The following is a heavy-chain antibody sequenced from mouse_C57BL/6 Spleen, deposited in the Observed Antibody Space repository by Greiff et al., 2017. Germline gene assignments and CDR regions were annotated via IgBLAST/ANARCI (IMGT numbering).Heavy chain of an antibody. Sequence: VQLQQSGPELVKPGASVKISCKASGYAFSSSWMNWVKQRPGKGLEWIGRIYPGDGDTNYNGKFKGKATLTADKSSSTADMQLSSLTSEDSAVYFCARSGLRGVDYWGQGTTLTVSS. J-gene: IGHJ2*01. D-gene: IGHD2-2*01. CDR1: GYAFSSSW. CDR2: IYPGDGDT. CDR3: ARSGLRGVDY. V-gene: IGHV1-82*01.